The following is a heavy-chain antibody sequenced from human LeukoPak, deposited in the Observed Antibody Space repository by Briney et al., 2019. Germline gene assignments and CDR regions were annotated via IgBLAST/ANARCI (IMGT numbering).Heavy chain of an antibody. D-gene: IGHD4-11*01. Sequence: SETLSLTCTVSGGSISSYYWSWIRQPPGKGLEWIGYIYHSGSTYYNPSLKSRVTISVDRSKNQFSLNLSSVTAADTAVYYCARETTGLARYFDYWGQGTLVTVSS. V-gene: IGHV4-59*12. CDR2: IYHSGST. CDR1: GGSISSYY. J-gene: IGHJ4*02. CDR3: ARETTGLARYFDY.